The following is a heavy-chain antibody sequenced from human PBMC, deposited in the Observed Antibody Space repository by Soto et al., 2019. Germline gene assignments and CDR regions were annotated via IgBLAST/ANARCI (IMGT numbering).Heavy chain of an antibody. V-gene: IGHV4-59*01. CDR3: AREAYYYHSGGYYFSYFDY. CDR2: IYYSGST. J-gene: IGHJ4*02. CDR1: CGSIGNYY. Sequence: PSETLSLTCTVSCGSIGNYYWTWIRQPPGKGLEWIGYIYYSGSTNYNPSLKSRVTMSVDTSKNQFSLKLSSVTAADTAVYYCAREAYYYHSGGYYFSYFDYWGQGTLVTVSS. D-gene: IGHD3-22*01.